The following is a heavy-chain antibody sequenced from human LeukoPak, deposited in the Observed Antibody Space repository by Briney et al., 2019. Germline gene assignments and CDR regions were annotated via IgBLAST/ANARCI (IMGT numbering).Heavy chain of an antibody. CDR3: ARGPAAMRVFDY. CDR2: IYYSGST. CDR1: GGSISSYY. D-gene: IGHD2-2*01. J-gene: IGHJ4*02. Sequence: SETLSLTCTVFGGSISSYYWSWIPQPPGKGLEWIGYIYYSGSTNYNPSLKSRVTISVDTSKNQFSLKLSSVTAADTAVYYCARGPAAMRVFDYWGQGTLVTVSS. V-gene: IGHV4-59*01.